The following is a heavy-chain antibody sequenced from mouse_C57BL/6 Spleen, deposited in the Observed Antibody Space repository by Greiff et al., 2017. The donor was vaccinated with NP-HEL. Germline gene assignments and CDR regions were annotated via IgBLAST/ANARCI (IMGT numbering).Heavy chain of an antibody. J-gene: IGHJ3*01. CDR3: ASEGGFYYGSSYPFAY. CDR2: IDPSDSYT. V-gene: IGHV1-59*01. D-gene: IGHD1-1*01. Sequence: QVQLKQPGAELVRPGTSVKLSCKASGYTFTSYWMHWVKQRPGQGLEWIGVIDPSDSYTNYNQKFKGKATLTVDKSSSTAYMQLSSLTSEDSAVYYCASEGGFYYGSSYPFAYWGQGTLVTVSA. CDR1: GYTFTSYW.